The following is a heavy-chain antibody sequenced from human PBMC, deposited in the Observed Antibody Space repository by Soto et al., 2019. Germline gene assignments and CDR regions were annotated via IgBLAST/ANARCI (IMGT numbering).Heavy chain of an antibody. CDR1: GGTFSSYT. D-gene: IGHD4-17*01. Sequence: QVQLVQSGAEVKKPGSSVKVSCKASGGTFSSYTLSWVRQAPGQGLEWMGRIIPSLGIANYAQKFQGRVTITADKSTSTAYMELSSLRAEDTAGYYCARDRYGDPFDYWGQGTLGTGSS. CDR3: ARDRYGDPFDY. J-gene: IGHJ4*02. CDR2: IIPSLGIA. V-gene: IGHV1-69*08.